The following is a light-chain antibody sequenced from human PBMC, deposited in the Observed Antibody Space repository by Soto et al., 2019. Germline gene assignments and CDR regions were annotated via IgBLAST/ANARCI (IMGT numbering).Light chain of an antibody. CDR1: SSDVGSYNL. J-gene: IGLJ3*02. CDR2: EGS. CDR3: CSYAGSSTFV. Sequence: QSALTQPASVSGSPGQSITISCTGTSSDVGSYNLVSWYQQHPGKAPKVMIYEGSKRPSGVSNRFSGSKSGNTASLTISGLQAEDEGDYYCCSYAGSSTFVFGGGTKVTVL. V-gene: IGLV2-23*03.